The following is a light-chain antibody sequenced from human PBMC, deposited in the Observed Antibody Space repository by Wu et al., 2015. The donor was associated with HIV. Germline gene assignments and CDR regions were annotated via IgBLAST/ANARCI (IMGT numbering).Light chain of an antibody. CDR1: QHIDSRS. V-gene: IGKV3-20*01. CDR2: AAS. CDR3: QQYGGSPPVT. J-gene: IGKJ5*01. Sequence: PGERATVSCRASQHIDSRSLAWYQQRLGQAPRLLISAASNRAAGIPDRFNGSGSGTDFILTISRLEPEDSAVYFXQQYGGSPPVTFGQGTRLEIK.